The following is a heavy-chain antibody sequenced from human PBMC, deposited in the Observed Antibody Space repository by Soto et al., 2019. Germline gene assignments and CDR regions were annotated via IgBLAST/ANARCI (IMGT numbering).Heavy chain of an antibody. J-gene: IGHJ4*02. CDR3: ARDKLVVMGATPKLIDY. V-gene: IGHV1-46*01. Sequence: GASVKVSCKASGYTFTSYYMHWVRQAPGQGLEWMGIINPSGGSTSYAQKFQGRVTMTRDTSTSTVYMELSSLRSEDTAVYYCARDKLVVMGATPKLIDYWGQGTLVTVSS. CDR2: INPSGGST. D-gene: IGHD1-26*01. CDR1: GYTFTSYY.